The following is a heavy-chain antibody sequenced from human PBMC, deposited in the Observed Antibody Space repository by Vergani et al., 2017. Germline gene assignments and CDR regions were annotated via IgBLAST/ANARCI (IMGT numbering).Heavy chain of an antibody. Sequence: QLQLQESGSGLVKPSQTLSLTCAVSGGSISSGGYSWSWIRQPPGKGLEWIGYIYHSGSTYYNPSLKSRVTISVDRSKNQFSLKLSSVTAADTAVYYCARDLQQWLVLGAGYWGQGTLVTVSS. CDR3: ARDLQQWLVLGAGY. J-gene: IGHJ4*02. D-gene: IGHD6-19*01. CDR2: IYHSGST. V-gene: IGHV4-30-2*01. CDR1: GGSISSGGYS.